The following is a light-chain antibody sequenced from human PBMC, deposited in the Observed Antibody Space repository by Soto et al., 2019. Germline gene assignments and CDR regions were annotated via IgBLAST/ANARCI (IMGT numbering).Light chain of an antibody. CDR3: TSHAGNYNFPYV. V-gene: IGLV2-11*01. J-gene: IGLJ1*01. CDR1: DSDIGRYDY. Sequence: QSALTQPRSVAGSPGQSVTISCTGTDSDIGRYDYVSWYQQHPGKAPKLLIYDVSQRPSGVPDRFSGSKSGNTASLTISGLQTDDEADYYCTSHAGNYNFPYVFGTGTKVTVL. CDR2: DVS.